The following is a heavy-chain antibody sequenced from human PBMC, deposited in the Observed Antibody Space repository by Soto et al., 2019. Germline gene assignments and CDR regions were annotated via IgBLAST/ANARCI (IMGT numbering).Heavy chain of an antibody. V-gene: IGHV1-69*13. CDR3: ARDAASWRYNWSQDVKEPAFDV. D-gene: IGHD1-20*01. Sequence: GASVEVSCKASGGTFSSYGISWVRQAPGQGLEWMGTVIAIFGTANYAQKFKERVTITANESTNTAYIELISLRSEDTGVYYCARDAASWRYNWSQDVKEPAFDVWGQGTLFTVSS. J-gene: IGHJ3*01. CDR2: VIAIFGTA. CDR1: GGTFSSYG.